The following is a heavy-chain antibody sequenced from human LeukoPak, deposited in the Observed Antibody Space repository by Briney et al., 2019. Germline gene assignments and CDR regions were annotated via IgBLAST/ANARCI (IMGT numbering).Heavy chain of an antibody. CDR3: VGHSDY. CDR2: ISYDGSNK. Sequence: GGSLRLSCAASGFTFSNNAMHWVRQAPGKGLEWVALISYDGSNKHYADSVKGRFTISRDNAKNSLYMQMNSLRAEDTAVYYCVGHSDYWGQGTLVTVSS. CDR1: GFTFSNNA. D-gene: IGHD3-16*01. V-gene: IGHV3-30*03. J-gene: IGHJ4*02.